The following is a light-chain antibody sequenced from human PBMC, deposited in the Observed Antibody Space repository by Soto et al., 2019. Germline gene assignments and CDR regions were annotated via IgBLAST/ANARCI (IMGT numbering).Light chain of an antibody. V-gene: IGKV3D-20*02. CDR2: GAS. Sequence: EIGLTQSPGTLSLSPGERATLSCRASQSVSSSYLAWYQQRPGQAPRLLIYGASNRATGVPVRFSGTGSGTVFTLTIGSLEPEDSALYYCQQWKNWPPITFGQGTRLEIK. CDR3: QQWKNWPPIT. CDR1: QSVSSSY. J-gene: IGKJ5*01.